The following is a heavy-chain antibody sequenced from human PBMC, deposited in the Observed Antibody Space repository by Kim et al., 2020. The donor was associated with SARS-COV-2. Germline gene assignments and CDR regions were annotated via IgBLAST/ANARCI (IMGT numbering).Heavy chain of an antibody. CDR1: GGALNRFA. CDR3: ATAGGGFSQAYISAHDWLDP. CDR2: IIPIFGSV. V-gene: IGHV1-69*13. D-gene: IGHD6-19*01. J-gene: IGHJ5*02. Sequence: SVKVSCKASGGALNRFAINWVRQAPGQGLEWMGEIIPIFGSVKNAQKFQGRVTITADESTSTAYMELSSLTSEDTAVYYCATAGGGFSQAYISAHDWLDPWGQGTLVTVSS.